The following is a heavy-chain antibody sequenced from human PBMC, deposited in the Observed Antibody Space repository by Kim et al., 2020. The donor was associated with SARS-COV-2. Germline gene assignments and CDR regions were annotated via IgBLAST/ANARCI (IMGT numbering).Heavy chain of an antibody. V-gene: IGHV3-30*01. Sequence: AASVKGRFPISRDNSKNTLYLQMNSLRAEDTAVYYCARTHSGSYYSYFDYWGQGTLVTVSS. J-gene: IGHJ4*02. D-gene: IGHD1-26*01. CDR3: ARTHSGSYYSYFDY.